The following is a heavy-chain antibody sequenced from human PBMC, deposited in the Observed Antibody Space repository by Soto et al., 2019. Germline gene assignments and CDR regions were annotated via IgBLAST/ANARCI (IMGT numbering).Heavy chain of an antibody. CDR1: GGSFSGYY. D-gene: IGHD3-22*01. CDR3: ARGISMTVEVQRDAPDKYLFDS. Sequence: PSETLSLTCAVYGGSFSGYYWTWIRQPPGKGLEWIAEINHSGRSNSNPSLKSRVTVSVDTSKNQFSLKLSSVTAADTAVYYCARGISMTVEVQRDAPDKYLFDSWGQGTLVTVSS. CDR2: INHSGRS. V-gene: IGHV4-34*01. J-gene: IGHJ4*02.